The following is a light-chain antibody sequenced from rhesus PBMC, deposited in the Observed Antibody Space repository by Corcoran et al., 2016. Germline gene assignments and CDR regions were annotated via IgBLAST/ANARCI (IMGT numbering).Light chain of an antibody. CDR3: VQAIAFPWT. CDR1: QSLLHSNGNTY. J-gene: IGKJ1*01. CDR2: GGS. V-gene: IGKV2-72*01. Sequence: DIVMTQTPLSLPITPGEPASISCRSSQSLLHSNGNTYLHWYLQKPGQSPQLLIYGGSNRASGVPDRFRGSGSGTDVTLKISKVEAEDVGVYYCVQAIAFPWTFGQGTKVEIK.